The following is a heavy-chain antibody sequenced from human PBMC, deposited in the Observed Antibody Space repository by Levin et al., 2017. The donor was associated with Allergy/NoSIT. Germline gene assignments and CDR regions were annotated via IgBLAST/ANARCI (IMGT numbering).Heavy chain of an antibody. CDR3: ARDFFVHTVTAPNDAFDI. D-gene: IGHD4-11*01. J-gene: IGHJ3*02. V-gene: IGHV7-4-1*02. CDR2: INTNTGNP. CDR1: GYTFTSYA. Sequence: AASVKVSCKASGYTFTSYAMNWVRQAPGQGLEWMGWINTNTGNPTYAQGFTGRFVFSLDTSVSTAYLQISSLKAEDTAVYYCARDFFVHTVTAPNDAFDIWGQGTMVTVSS.